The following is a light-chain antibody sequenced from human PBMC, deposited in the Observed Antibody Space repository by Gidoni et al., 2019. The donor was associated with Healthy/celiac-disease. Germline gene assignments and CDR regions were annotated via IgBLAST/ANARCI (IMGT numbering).Light chain of an antibody. V-gene: IGLV2-14*01. Sequence: QSALTQPASVSGSPGQSITISCTGTSSDVGGYNYVSWYQQHPGTAPKLMIYEVSNRPSGVSNRFSGSKSGNTASLTISGLQAEDEADYYCSSYTSSSTLLYVFGTGTEVTVL. CDR3: SSYTSSSTLLYV. CDR2: EVS. CDR1: SSDVGGYNY. J-gene: IGLJ1*01.